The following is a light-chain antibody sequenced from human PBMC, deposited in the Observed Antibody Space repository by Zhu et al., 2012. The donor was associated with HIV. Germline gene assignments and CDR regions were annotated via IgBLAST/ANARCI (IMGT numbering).Light chain of an antibody. CDR2: TAS. J-gene: IGKJ2*01. CDR3: QQYYTPSYT. CDR1: QGIANY. Sequence: DIQLTQSPSFLSASVGDRVTITCRASQGIANYLAWYQQKPGKAPKLLIYTASTLQTGVPSRFSGSRSGTEFTLTINSLQPEDFATYYCQQYYTPSYTFGQGTKLQIK. V-gene: IGKV1-9*01.